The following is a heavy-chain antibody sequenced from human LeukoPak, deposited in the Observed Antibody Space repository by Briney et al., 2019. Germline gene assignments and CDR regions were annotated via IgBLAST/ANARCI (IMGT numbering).Heavy chain of an antibody. CDR3: ATSYGSGSYYNPYYFDC. V-gene: IGHV3-23*01. Sequence: GGSLRLSCAASGFTFSHYAMSWVRQAPGKGLEWVSTISGSAGSTYYADSVKGRFTVSRDNSKNTLYLQMNSLRAEDTAVYYCATSYGSGSYYNPYYFDCWGQGTLVTVSS. CDR1: GFTFSHYA. J-gene: IGHJ4*02. D-gene: IGHD3-10*01. CDR2: ISGSAGST.